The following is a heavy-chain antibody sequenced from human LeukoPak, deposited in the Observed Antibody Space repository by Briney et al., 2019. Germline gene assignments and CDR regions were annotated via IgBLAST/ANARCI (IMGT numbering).Heavy chain of an antibody. D-gene: IGHD4-17*01. CDR3: ARGIATVTLSFGFDY. J-gene: IGHJ4*02. CDR2: VCHSGST. V-gene: IGHV4-38-2*02. Sequence: SETLSLTCTVSGYSISSTYCWGWIRQPPGKGLEWIGRVCHSGSTYYNPSLKSRVTISVDKSKNQFSLKLSSVTAADTAVYYCARGIATVTLSFGFDYWGQGTLVTVSS. CDR1: GYSISSTYC.